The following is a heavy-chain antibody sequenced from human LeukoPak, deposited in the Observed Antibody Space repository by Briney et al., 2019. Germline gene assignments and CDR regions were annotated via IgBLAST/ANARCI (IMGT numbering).Heavy chain of an antibody. D-gene: IGHD3-3*02. J-gene: IGHJ4*02. Sequence: PGRSLRLSCTAPGFTFSSYAIHWIRQAPGKGLEWVALVWHDGSNRYYADSVKGRFTISRDNSKNTLYLQMSSLRAEDTAVYYCVKLSLYFDYWGQGTLVTVSS. CDR1: GFTFSSYA. V-gene: IGHV3-33*06. CDR3: VKLSLYFDY. CDR2: VWHDGSNR.